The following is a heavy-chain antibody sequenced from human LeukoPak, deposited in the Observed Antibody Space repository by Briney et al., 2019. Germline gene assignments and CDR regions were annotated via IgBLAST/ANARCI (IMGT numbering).Heavy chain of an antibody. V-gene: IGHV4-39*01. Sequence: SETLSLTCTVSGGSISSSSYYWAWIRQPPGKGLEYIGSYSGSTYYNPSLKSRVTISVDTSKKQFSLKLSSVTAADPAVYYCARSSYGAGSKPYWVDYWGQGTLVTVSS. D-gene: IGHD3-10*01. CDR1: GGSISSSSYY. CDR2: YSGST. J-gene: IGHJ4*02. CDR3: ARSSYGAGSKPYWVDY.